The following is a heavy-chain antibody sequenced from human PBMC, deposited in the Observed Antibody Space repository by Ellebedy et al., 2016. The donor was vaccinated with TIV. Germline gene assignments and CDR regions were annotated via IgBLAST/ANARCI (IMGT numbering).Heavy chain of an antibody. D-gene: IGHD5-18*01. Sequence: SETLSLXCGVSGDSISDYYWSWIRQPPGKGLEFIRYIYKSGISRYNPSLRSRPIISLDTSKSHFSLHLSSVTTADTAMYYCARGARYSYGFFDYWGQGILVTVSS. V-gene: IGHV4-59*01. J-gene: IGHJ4*02. CDR3: ARGARYSYGFFDY. CDR2: IYKSGIS. CDR1: GDSISDYY.